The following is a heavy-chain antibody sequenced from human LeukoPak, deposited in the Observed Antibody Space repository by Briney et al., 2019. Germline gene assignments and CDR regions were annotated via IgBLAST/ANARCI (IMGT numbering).Heavy chain of an antibody. CDR2: ISDDGNRN. Sequence: GGSLRLSCAASGFIFSSSAMPWARQAPGKGLEWVAVISDDGNRNYYADSVEGRFTISRDNSKNTLYLQLNSLRVDDTAVYYCARTRYTGRYYPFDFWGQGTLVTVSS. CDR3: ARTRYTGRYYPFDF. D-gene: IGHD1-26*01. V-gene: IGHV3-30-3*01. CDR1: GFIFSSSA. J-gene: IGHJ4*02.